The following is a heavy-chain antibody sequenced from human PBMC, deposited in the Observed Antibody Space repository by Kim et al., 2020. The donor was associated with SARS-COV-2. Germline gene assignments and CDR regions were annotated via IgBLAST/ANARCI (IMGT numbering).Heavy chain of an antibody. CDR1: GFTFATYG. CDR2: ISTDSTYT. D-gene: IGHD2-21*02. CDR3: VSRVVSTTGFDY. J-gene: IGHJ4*02. Sequence: GGSLRLSCSASGFTFATYGMGWVRQAPGTGLQCVSTISTDSTYTYYSDSVKGRFTISRDNSKRTLYLHMNSVRDDDTAVYYCVSRVVSTTGFDYWGQGT. V-gene: IGHV3-23*01.